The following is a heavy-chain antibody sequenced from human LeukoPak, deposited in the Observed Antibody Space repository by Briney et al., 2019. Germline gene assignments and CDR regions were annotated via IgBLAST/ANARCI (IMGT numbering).Heavy chain of an antibody. V-gene: IGHV4-59*08. Sequence: KPSETLSLTCTVSGGSISSYYWSWIRQPPGKGPEWIGYIFYSGRTNYNSSLKSRVTISVDTSRNQFSLRLSSVTAADTAVYYCAGSYRVELEHWGQGALVTVSS. CDR3: AGSYRVELEH. D-gene: IGHD3-16*02. CDR1: GGSISSYY. CDR2: IFYSGRT. J-gene: IGHJ4*02.